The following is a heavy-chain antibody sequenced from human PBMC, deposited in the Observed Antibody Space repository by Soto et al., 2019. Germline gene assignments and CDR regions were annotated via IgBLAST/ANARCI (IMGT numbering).Heavy chain of an antibody. Sequence: GGSLRLSCAASGFTFSSYAMHWVRQAPGKGLEWVAVISYDGSNKYYADSVKGRFTISRDNSKNTLYLQMNSLRAEDTAVYYCARDRLSIFDYWGQGTLVTVSS. V-gene: IGHV3-30-3*01. D-gene: IGHD3-10*01. CDR1: GFTFSSYA. CDR3: ARDRLSIFDY. CDR2: ISYDGSNK. J-gene: IGHJ4*02.